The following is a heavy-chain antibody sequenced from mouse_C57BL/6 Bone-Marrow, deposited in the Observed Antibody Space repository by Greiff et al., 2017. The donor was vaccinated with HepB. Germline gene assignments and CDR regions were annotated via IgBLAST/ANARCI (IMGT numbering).Heavy chain of an antibody. Sequence: DVQLVESGGGLVKPGGSLKLSCAASGFTFSDYGMHWVRQAPEKGLEWVAYISSGSSTIYYADTVKGRFTISRDNAKNTLFLQMTSLRSEDTAMYYCARLGGNWYFDVWGTGTTVTVSS. CDR3: ARLGGNWYFDV. CDR2: ISSGSSTI. J-gene: IGHJ1*03. D-gene: IGHD1-1*02. V-gene: IGHV5-17*01. CDR1: GFTFSDYG.